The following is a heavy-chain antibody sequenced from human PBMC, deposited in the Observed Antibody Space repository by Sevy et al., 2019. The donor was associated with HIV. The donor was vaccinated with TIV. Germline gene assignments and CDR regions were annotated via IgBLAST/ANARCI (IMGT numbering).Heavy chain of an antibody. CDR3: AGESWTGYYRGNWFDP. V-gene: IGHV1-2*04. Sequence: ASVKVSCKASGYTFTDYYLHWARQAPGQGLEWMGWINPDKGVTNYAQRFQGWVTMTTDTSINTAYMELSRLTSDDTAVYYCAGESWTGYYRGNWFDPWGQGTLVTVSS. J-gene: IGHJ5*02. CDR1: GYTFTDYY. D-gene: IGHD3-3*01. CDR2: INPDKGVT.